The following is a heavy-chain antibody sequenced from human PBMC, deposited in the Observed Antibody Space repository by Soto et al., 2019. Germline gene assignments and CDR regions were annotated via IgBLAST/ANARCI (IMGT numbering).Heavy chain of an antibody. J-gene: IGHJ6*02. Sequence: GESLKISCKGSGYSFTSYWISWVRQMPGKGLEWMGRIDPSDSYTNYSPSFQGHVTISADKSISTAYLQWSSLKASDTAMYYCARHGRYYYYHGMEVWGQGTKVPGPS. CDR1: GYSFTSYW. CDR2: IDPSDSYT. V-gene: IGHV5-10-1*01. CDR3: ARHGRYYYYHGMEV. D-gene: IGHD1-26*01.